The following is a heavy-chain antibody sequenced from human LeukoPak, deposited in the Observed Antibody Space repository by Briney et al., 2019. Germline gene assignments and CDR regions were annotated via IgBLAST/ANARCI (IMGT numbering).Heavy chain of an antibody. CDR1: GGSFSGYY. CDR2: IYTSGST. J-gene: IGHJ4*02. V-gene: IGHV4-4*07. CDR3: ARDSYFYYFDY. Sequence: SETLSLTCAVYGGSFSGYYWSWIRQPPGKGLEWIGRIYTSGSTNYNPSLKSRVTMSVDTSKNQFSLKLSSVTAADTAVYYCARDSYFYYFDYWGQGTLVTVSS. D-gene: IGHD3-10*01.